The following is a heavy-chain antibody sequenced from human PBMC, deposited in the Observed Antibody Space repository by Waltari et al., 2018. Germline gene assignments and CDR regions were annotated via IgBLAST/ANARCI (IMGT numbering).Heavy chain of an antibody. J-gene: IGHJ4*02. D-gene: IGHD1-7*01. CDR2: IHYSGST. Sequence: QVQLQESGPGLVKPSETLSLTYTVSGGSISSSYWSWNRQPPGKGLEWIGYIHYSGSTNYSPSLKSRVAISVDTSKNQFSLKLNSVTAADTAVYYCARHLPSNWKYDYWGQGTLVTVSS. CDR1: GGSISSSY. CDR3: ARHLPSNWKYDY. V-gene: IGHV4-59*08.